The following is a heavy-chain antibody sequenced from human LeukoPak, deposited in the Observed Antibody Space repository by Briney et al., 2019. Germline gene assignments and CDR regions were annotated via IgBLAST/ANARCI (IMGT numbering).Heavy chain of an antibody. CDR1: GYSFTGFW. D-gene: IGHD3-22*01. Sequence: GESLKISCQGSGYSFTGFWIGWVRQVPGKGLEWMGIIHPGDSDTTYSPSFQGRVTISADKSISTAYLQWSSLKASDSAMYFCARLNYYDNTGSYSAFDHWGQGTLVTASS. V-gene: IGHV5-51*01. CDR3: ARLNYYDNTGSYSAFDH. J-gene: IGHJ5*02. CDR2: IHPGDSDT.